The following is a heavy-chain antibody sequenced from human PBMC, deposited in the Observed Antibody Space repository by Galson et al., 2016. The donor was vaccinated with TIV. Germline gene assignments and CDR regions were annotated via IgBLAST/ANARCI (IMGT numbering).Heavy chain of an antibody. CDR2: IKSNFDGGTT. CDR3: TTGAQLVGSTYY. CDR1: GFIFNNAW. J-gene: IGHJ4*02. D-gene: IGHD1-26*01. V-gene: IGHV3-15*01. Sequence: SLRLSCAVSGFIFNNAWMSWVRQAPGRGLEWVGRIKSNFDGGTTGYAAPVKGRFTISRDDSKNTLYLQMNSLKTEDTAVYYCTTGAQLVGSTYYWGQGTLVTVSS.